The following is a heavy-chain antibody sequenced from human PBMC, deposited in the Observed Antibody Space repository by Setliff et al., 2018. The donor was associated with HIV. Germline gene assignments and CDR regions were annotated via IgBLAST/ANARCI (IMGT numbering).Heavy chain of an antibody. CDR2: INAGSGKT. CDR3: ARDIGGWSETETEYFQY. Sequence: ASVKVSCKASGYTFTYYAIHWVRQAPGQRLEWMGWINAGSGKTKYSQKFKGRVTITRDTSARTVYMDLVSLISEDTAVYYCARDIGGWSETETEYFQYWGQGTLVTVSS. D-gene: IGHD6-19*01. J-gene: IGHJ1*01. V-gene: IGHV1-3*01. CDR1: GYTFTYYA.